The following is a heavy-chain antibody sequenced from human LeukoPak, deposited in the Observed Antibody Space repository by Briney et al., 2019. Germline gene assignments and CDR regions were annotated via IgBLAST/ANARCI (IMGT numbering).Heavy chain of an antibody. J-gene: IGHJ5*02. Sequence: GGSLRLSCAASGFTFSSYAMSWVRQAPGKGLEWVSAISGSGGSTYYADSVKGRFTISRDNSKNTLYLQMNSLRAEDTAVYYCAKDKMTTYCGGDCYLGWFDPWGQGTLVTVSS. V-gene: IGHV3-23*01. D-gene: IGHD2-21*02. CDR1: GFTFSSYA. CDR3: AKDKMTTYCGGDCYLGWFDP. CDR2: ISGSGGST.